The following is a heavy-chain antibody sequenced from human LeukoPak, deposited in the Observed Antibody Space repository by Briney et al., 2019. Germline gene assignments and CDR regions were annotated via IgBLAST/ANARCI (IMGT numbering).Heavy chain of an antibody. CDR3: AREGIPSGWFGLDV. J-gene: IGHJ6*02. CDR2: IKADGSEK. Sequence: GGSLRLSCAASSFTFTTYWMSWVRQAPGKGLEWVANIKADGSEKYYVKSVKGRFTISRDNAKDSVYLYMNNLRAEDTAVYYCAREGIPSGWFGLDVWGQGTTVTVSS. CDR1: SFTFTTYW. V-gene: IGHV3-7*01. D-gene: IGHD6-19*01.